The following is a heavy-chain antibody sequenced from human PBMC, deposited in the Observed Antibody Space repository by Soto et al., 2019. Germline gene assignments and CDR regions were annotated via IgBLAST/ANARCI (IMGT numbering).Heavy chain of an antibody. J-gene: IGHJ4*02. CDR2: ISAYNGNT. Sequence: ASVKVSCKASGGTFSSYAISWVRQAPGQGLEWMGWISAYNGNTNYAQKLQGRVTMTTDTSTSTAYMELRSLRSDDTAVYYCARDGYCTNGVCYTLGGEVYWGQGTLVTVSS. V-gene: IGHV1-18*01. CDR3: ARDGYCTNGVCYTLGGEVY. CDR1: GGTFSSYA. D-gene: IGHD2-8*01.